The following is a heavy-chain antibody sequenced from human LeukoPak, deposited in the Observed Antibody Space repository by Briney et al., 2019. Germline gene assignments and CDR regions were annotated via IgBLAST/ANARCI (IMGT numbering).Heavy chain of an antibody. CDR3: AKDWGAYYDSSGFYSEDFDY. D-gene: IGHD3-22*01. Sequence: GGSLRLSCAASGFTFNYYATHWVRQAPGKGLEWVSLISGDGGSTYYADSVKGRFTISRDNSKNSLYLQMNSLRTEDTALYYCAKDWGAYYDSSGFYSEDFDYSGQGTLVTVSS. V-gene: IGHV3-43*02. J-gene: IGHJ4*02. CDR1: GFTFNYYA. CDR2: ISGDGGST.